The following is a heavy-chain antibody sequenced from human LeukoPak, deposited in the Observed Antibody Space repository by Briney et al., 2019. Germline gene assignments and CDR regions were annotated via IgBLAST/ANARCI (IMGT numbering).Heavy chain of an antibody. CDR2: INTSTGNP. V-gene: IGHV7-4-1*02. D-gene: IGHD1-26*01. J-gene: IGHJ4*02. Sequence: GASVKVSCKASGYSFTSSDINWVRQAPGQGLEWMGWINTSTGNPTYAQGFTGRFVFSLDTSVSTAYLQISSLKAEDTAVYYCARTASGNYGTFDYWGQGTLVTVSS. CDR1: GYSFTSSD. CDR3: ARTASGNYGTFDY.